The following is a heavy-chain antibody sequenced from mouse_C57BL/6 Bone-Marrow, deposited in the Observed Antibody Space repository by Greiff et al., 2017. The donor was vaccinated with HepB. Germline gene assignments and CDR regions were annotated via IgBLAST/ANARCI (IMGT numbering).Heavy chain of an antibody. CDR1: GFSLPSYG. V-gene: IGHV2-5*01. Sequence: VKLQQSGPGLVQPSQSLSITCTVSGFSLPSYGVHWVRQSPGKGLEWLGVIWSGGSTDYNAAFMSRLSITKDNSKSQVFFKMNSLQADDTAIYYCAKNRGYKGAMDYWGQGTSVTVSS. CDR3: AKNRGYKGAMDY. CDR2: IWSGGST. J-gene: IGHJ4*01. D-gene: IGHD3-1*01.